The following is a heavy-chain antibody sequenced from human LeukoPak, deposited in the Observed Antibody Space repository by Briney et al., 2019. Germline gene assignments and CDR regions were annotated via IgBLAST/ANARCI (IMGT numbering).Heavy chain of an antibody. CDR1: GGTFSSYA. V-gene: IGHV1-2*02. CDR2: INPNSGGT. J-gene: IGHJ3*02. Sequence: ASVKVSCKASGGTFSSYAISWVRQAPGQGLEWMGWINPNSGGTNYAQKFQGRVTMTRDTSISTAYMELSRLRSDDTAVYYCARNYRADAFDIWGQGTMVTVSS. D-gene: IGHD3-10*01. CDR3: ARNYRADAFDI.